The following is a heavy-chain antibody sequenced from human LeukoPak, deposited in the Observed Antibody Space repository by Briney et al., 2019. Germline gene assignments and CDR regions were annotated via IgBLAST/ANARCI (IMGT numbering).Heavy chain of an antibody. Sequence: ASVKVSCKASGYTFTGYYMHWVRQAPGQGLEWMGWINPNSGGTNYAQKFQGRVTMTRDTSISTAYMELSRLRSDDTAVYYCARGITIFGVVIRVFDPWGQGTLVTVSS. CDR2: INPNSGGT. D-gene: IGHD3-3*01. J-gene: IGHJ5*02. CDR1: GYTFTGYY. CDR3: ARGITIFGVVIRVFDP. V-gene: IGHV1-2*02.